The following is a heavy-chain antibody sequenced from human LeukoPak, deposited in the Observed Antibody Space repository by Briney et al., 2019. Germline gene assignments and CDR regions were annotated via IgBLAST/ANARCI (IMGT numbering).Heavy chain of an antibody. CDR2: INPNSGGT. D-gene: IGHD6-25*01. Sequence: GASVKVSCKASGYIFTGYYMHWVRQAPGQGLEWMGWINPNSGGTNSAQKFQGRVTMTRDTSISTAYMELSRLTSDDTAVYHCARVADGYYFDYWGQGTLVTVSS. V-gene: IGHV1-2*02. CDR3: ARVADGYYFDY. J-gene: IGHJ4*02. CDR1: GYIFTGYY.